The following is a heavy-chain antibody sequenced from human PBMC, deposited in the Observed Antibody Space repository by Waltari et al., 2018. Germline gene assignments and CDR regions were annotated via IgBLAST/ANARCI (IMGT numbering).Heavy chain of an antibody. J-gene: IGHJ4*02. Sequence: EVLLVESGGGLVQPGGSLRLSCAASGFTLSNHAMIWVRQAPGEGLVWVSASGGRAGNTYYADSVKGRFTISRDNAKNTLYLHMSSLRAEDTAIYYCAKGLLGTTNFDYWGQGTLVTVSS. CDR1: GFTLSNHA. V-gene: IGHV3-23*04. CDR2: SGGRAGNT. D-gene: IGHD1-7*01. CDR3: AKGLLGTTNFDY.